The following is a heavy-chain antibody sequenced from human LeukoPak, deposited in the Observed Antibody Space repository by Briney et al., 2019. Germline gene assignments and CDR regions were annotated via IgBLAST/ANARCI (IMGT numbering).Heavy chain of an antibody. CDR2: ISYEGSDN. CDR1: GFTFSSYG. D-gene: IGHD1-26*01. CDR3: AKGSGGSYYGYFDY. J-gene: IGHJ4*02. V-gene: IGHV3-30*18. Sequence: GGSLRLSCVVSGFTFSSYGMHWVRQAPGKGLEWVAVISYEGSDNYYADSVKGRFTISRDNSMHTLYPQMNSLRAEDTAVYYCAKGSGGSYYGYFDYWGQGTLVTVSS.